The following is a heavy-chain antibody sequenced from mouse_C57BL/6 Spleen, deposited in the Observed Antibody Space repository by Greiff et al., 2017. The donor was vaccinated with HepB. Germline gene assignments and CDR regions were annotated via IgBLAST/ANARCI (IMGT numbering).Heavy chain of an antibody. D-gene: IGHD2-5*01. J-gene: IGHJ3*01. V-gene: IGHV1-15*01. CDR1: GYTFTDYE. CDR3: TRGGSNYLFAY. CDR2: IDPETGGT. Sequence: QVQLQQSGAELVRPGASVTLSCKASGYTFTDYEMPWVKQTPVHGLEWIGAIDPETGGTAYNQKFKGKAILTADKSSSTAYMELRSLTSEDSAVYYCTRGGSNYLFAYWGQGTLVTVSA.